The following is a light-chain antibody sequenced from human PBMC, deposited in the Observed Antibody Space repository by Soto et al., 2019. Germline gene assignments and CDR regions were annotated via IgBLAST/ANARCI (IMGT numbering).Light chain of an antibody. CDR2: GAF. CDR1: QSISSD. J-gene: IGKJ1*01. CDR3: QQYNNWPWT. Sequence: EIVMTQSASTLSVSPGERATLSCGASQSISSDLAWYQQKPGQAPRLFIYGAFTRATGIPARISGSGYGTEFNLTISSLQSEDVAVYYCQQYNNWPWTFGQGTKVDIK. V-gene: IGKV3-15*01.